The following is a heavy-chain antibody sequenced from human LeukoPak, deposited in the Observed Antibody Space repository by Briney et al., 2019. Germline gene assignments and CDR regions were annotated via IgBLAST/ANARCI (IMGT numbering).Heavy chain of an antibody. CDR1: GFTFSSYS. CDR3: ARLGSGTYYNRDY. D-gene: IGHD3-10*01. Sequence: GGSLRLSCAASGFTFSSYSMNWVRQAPGKGLEWVSSISSSSYIYYADSVKGRFTISRDNAKNSLYLQMNSLKASDTAMYYCARLGSGTYYNRDYWGQGTLVTVSS. J-gene: IGHJ4*02. V-gene: IGHV3-21*04. CDR2: ISSSSYI.